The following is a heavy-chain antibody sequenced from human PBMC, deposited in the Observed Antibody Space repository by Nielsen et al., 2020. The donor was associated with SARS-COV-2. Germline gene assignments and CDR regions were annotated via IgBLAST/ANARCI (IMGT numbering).Heavy chain of an antibody. CDR2: ISYDGSNK. Sequence: GESLKISCAASGFTFSSYAMHWVRQAPGKGLEWVAVISYDGSNKYYADSVKGRFTISRDNSKNTLYLQMNSLRAEDTAVYYCARGYYDFWSGFITDAVYFDYWGQGTLVTVSS. CDR3: ARGYYDFWSGFITDAVYFDY. V-gene: IGHV3-30*04. D-gene: IGHD3-3*01. CDR1: GFTFSSYA. J-gene: IGHJ4*02.